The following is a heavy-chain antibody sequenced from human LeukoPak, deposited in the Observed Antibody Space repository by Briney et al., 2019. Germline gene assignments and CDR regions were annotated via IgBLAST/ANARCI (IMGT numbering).Heavy chain of an antibody. J-gene: IGHJ4*02. D-gene: IGHD3-22*01. V-gene: IGHV3-30*03. CDR3: AAPRYYDSSGIDY. CDR2: ISYDGSNK. CDR1: GFSFGSYA. Sequence: PGGSLRLSCAASGFSFGSYAMSWVRQAPGKGLEWVAVISYDGSNKYYADSVKGRFTISRDNSKNTLYLQMNSLRAEDTAVYYCAAPRYYDSSGIDYWGQGTLVTVSS.